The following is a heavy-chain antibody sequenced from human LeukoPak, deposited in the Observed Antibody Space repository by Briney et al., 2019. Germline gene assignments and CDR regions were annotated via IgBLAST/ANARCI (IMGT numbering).Heavy chain of an antibody. V-gene: IGHV5-51*01. Sequence: GESVKISCKGSGYSFTSYWVAWVRQMPGKGLEWMGIIYPGDSDTRYSPSFQGQVTISADKSISTAYLQWNSLKASGTAMYYCARSYYDSSGYYSLGVLDIWGQGTVVTVSS. J-gene: IGHJ3*02. CDR2: IYPGDSDT. CDR3: ARSYYDSSGYYSLGVLDI. D-gene: IGHD3-22*01. CDR1: GYSFTSYW.